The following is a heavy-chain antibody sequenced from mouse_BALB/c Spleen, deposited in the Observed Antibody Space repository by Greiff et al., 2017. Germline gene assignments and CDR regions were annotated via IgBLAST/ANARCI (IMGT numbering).Heavy chain of an antibody. J-gene: IGHJ1*01. CDR3: ARWGYNGRSLWYFDV. CDR2: IWAGGST. V-gene: IGHV2-9*02. Sequence: VQRVESGPGLVAPSQSLSITCTVSGFSLTSYGVHWVRQPPGKGLEWLGVIWAGGSTNYNSALMSRLSISKDNSKSQVFLKMNSLQTDDTAMYYCARWGYNGRSLWYFDVWGAGTTVTVSS. D-gene: IGHD1-1*01. CDR1: GFSLTSYG.